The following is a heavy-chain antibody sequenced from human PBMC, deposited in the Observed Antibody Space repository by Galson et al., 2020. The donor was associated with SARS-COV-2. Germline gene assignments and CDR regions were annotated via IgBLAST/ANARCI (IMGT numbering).Heavy chain of an antibody. J-gene: IGHJ6*02. Sequence: GGSLRLSCAASGFTFSSYAMHWVRQAPGKGLEWGAVISYDGSNKYYADSVKGRFTISRDNSKNTLYLQMNSLRAEDTAVYYCARASRASYYYGIDVWGQGTTVTVSS. CDR3: ARASRASYYYGIDV. CDR2: ISYDGSNK. CDR1: GFTFSSYA. V-gene: IGHV3-30*04.